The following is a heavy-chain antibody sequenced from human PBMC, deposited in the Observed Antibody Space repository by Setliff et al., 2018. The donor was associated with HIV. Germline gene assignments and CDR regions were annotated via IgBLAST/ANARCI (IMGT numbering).Heavy chain of an antibody. J-gene: IGHJ6*03. CDR2: ISTHNGNT. CDR1: GYTFTSYG. V-gene: IGHV1-18*04. CDR3: ARTYYYDSSGYSEPYYMDV. Sequence: ASVKVSCKASGYTFTSYGISWVRQAPGQGLEWMGWISTHNGNTNYAQKVQGRVIMTTDTSTSTAYMELRSLRSDDTAVYYCARTYYYDSSGYSEPYYMDVWGKGTTVTVSS. D-gene: IGHD3-22*01.